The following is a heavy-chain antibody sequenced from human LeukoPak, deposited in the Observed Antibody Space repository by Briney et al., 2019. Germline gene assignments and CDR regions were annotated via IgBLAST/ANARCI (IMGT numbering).Heavy chain of an antibody. D-gene: IGHD2-2*01. J-gene: IGHJ3*02. CDR1: AYSFTSYW. CDR3: ASRRDCSSTSCPDDAFGI. CDR2: SDPSDSYT. V-gene: IGHV5-10-1*01. Sequence: GESLRISRKGSAYSFTSYWISWVRQMPGKGPELMGRSDPSDSYTNYSPSFQGHVTISADKSISTAYLQWSSLKASDTAMYYCASRRDCSSTSCPDDAFGIWGQGTMVTVSS.